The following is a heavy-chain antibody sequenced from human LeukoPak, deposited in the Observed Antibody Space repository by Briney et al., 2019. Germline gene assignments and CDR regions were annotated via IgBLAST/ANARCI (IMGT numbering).Heavy chain of an antibody. D-gene: IGHD1-20*01. J-gene: IGHJ3*02. Sequence: SETLSLTCAVYGGSFSGYSWNWIRQPPVKGLEWIGEINHSGGTNYNPSLKSRVTISVDTSKKQFSLKLSSVTAADTAVYYCARDPTRITGTAVHAFDIWGQGTMVTVSS. CDR3: ARDPTRITGTAVHAFDI. CDR1: GGSFSGYS. V-gene: IGHV4-34*01. CDR2: INHSGGT.